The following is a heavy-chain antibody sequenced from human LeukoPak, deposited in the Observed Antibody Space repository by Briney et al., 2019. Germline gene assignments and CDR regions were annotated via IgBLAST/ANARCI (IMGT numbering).Heavy chain of an antibody. D-gene: IGHD2-15*01. J-gene: IGHJ6*03. CDR3: ARTAVGGWWDYYMDV. CDR1: GGSISSSSYY. Sequence: PSETLSLTCTVSGGSISSSSYYWGWIRQPPGKGLEWIGSIYYSGSTNYNPSLKSRVTISVDTSKNQFSLKLSSVTAADTAVYYCARTAVGGWWDYYMDVWGKGTTVTISS. V-gene: IGHV4-39*07. CDR2: IYYSGST.